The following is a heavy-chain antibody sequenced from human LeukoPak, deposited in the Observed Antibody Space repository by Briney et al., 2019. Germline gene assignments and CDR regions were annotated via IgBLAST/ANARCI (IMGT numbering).Heavy chain of an antibody. Sequence: SETLSLTCTVSGGSISSYYWSWIRQPPGKGLEWIGYIYYSGSTNYNPSLKSRDTISVDTSKNQFSLKLSSVTAADTAVYYCARGSGSYLYYYYYMDVWGKGTTVTVSS. CDR1: GGSISSYY. J-gene: IGHJ6*03. CDR2: IYYSGST. V-gene: IGHV4-59*01. D-gene: IGHD1-26*01. CDR3: ARGSGSYLYYYYYMDV.